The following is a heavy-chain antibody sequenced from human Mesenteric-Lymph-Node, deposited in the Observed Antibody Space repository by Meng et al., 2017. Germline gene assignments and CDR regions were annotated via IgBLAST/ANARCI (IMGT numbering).Heavy chain of an antibody. CDR3: TRGYYARGDL. D-gene: IGHD3-10*01. Sequence: SETLSLTCTVSGDSISSGSYYWSWVRQPAGKGLEWIGRIYTSGSTNYNPSLKSRVTISVAASKNQLSLNLSSVTAADTAVYYCTRGYYARGDLWGRGTLVIVSS. CDR2: IYTSGST. J-gene: IGHJ5*02. V-gene: IGHV4-61*02. CDR1: GDSISSGSYY.